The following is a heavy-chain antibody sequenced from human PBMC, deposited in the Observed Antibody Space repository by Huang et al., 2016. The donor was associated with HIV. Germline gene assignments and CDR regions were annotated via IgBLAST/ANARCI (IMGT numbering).Heavy chain of an antibody. J-gene: IGHJ4*02. CDR3: ARGSGCFGSGLGF. CDR2: IVPVFGTP. D-gene: IGHD3-3*01. CDR1: GDTFNNYL. V-gene: IGHV1-69*01. Sequence: QVHLVQSGAEVKKPGSSVKVSCKASGDTFNNYLITWVRQAPGPGLERMGGIVPVFGTPFYAQKFQGRLTNTSHEDTSTVYLEVKGVVSKERAGYYRARGSGCFGSGLGFWGQGTLVTVSS.